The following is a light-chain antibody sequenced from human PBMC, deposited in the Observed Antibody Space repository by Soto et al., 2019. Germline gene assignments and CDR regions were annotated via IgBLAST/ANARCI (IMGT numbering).Light chain of an antibody. Sequence: EIVMTQSPATLSVSPGERATLSCRASQSVRSSLAWYQQKPGQAPRLLIYGASTRATGIPARFGGSGSGTEFTLTISSLQSEDFAVYYCQQYNNWWTFGQGTKVEI. V-gene: IGKV3-15*01. CDR1: QSVRSS. J-gene: IGKJ1*01. CDR2: GAS. CDR3: QQYNNWWT.